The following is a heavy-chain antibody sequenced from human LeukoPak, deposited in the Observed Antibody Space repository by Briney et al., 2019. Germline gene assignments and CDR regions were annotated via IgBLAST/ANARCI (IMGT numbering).Heavy chain of an antibody. CDR2: ISSSGSML. J-gene: IGHJ4*02. Sequence: GGSLRLSCAVSGFIFSDYYMSWVRQAPGKGLEGVSYISSSGSMLHYADSVEGRFTISRDNAKNSLYLQMSSLRVEDTAVYYCTRRPYSSSWYYFDFWGQGTLVTVSS. CDR1: GFIFSDYY. V-gene: IGHV3-11*04. D-gene: IGHD6-13*01. CDR3: TRRPYSSSWYYFDF.